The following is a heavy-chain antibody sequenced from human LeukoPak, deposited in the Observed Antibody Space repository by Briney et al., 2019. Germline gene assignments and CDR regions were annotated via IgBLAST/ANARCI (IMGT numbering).Heavy chain of an antibody. CDR2: ITSTSTYI. CDR1: GYTFSSYT. Sequence: PGGSLRLSCAGSGYTFSSYTMNWVRQARGRGLEWVSSITSTSTYIYYADSVRGRFTVSRDNAKNTVYLQMNSLRAEDTAVYYCARTPGIAVAGTGYFDYWGQGTLVTVSS. D-gene: IGHD6-19*01. J-gene: IGHJ4*02. CDR3: ARTPGIAVAGTGYFDY. V-gene: IGHV3-21*04.